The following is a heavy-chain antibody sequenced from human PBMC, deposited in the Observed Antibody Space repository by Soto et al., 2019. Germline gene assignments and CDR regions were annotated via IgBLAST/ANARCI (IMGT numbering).Heavy chain of an antibody. CDR3: ARDSGYSSSRYWDY. CDR1: GFTLSSYW. CDR2: IKQDGSEK. J-gene: IGHJ4*02. D-gene: IGHD6-13*01. V-gene: IGHV3-7*01. Sequence: GGSLRLACAASGFTLSSYWMSWVLQAPGKGLEWVANIKQDGSEKYCVDSVKGRFTISRDNAKNSLYLQMNSLRAEDTAVYYCARDSGYSSSRYWDYWGQGTLVTVSS.